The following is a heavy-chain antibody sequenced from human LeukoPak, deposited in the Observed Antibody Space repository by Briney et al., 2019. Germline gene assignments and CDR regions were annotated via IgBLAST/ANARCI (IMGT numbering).Heavy chain of an antibody. CDR2: IRGSGGST. Sequence: GGSLRLSCAASGFTFSGYAMSWVRQAPGKGLEWVSAIRGSGGSTYYADCVKGRFTISRDNSKNTLYLQMNSLRAEDTAVYYCARDDGSSGNGAYYMDVWGKGTTVTVSS. V-gene: IGHV3-23*01. CDR3: ARDDGSSGNGAYYMDV. D-gene: IGHD6-6*01. CDR1: GFTFSGYA. J-gene: IGHJ6*03.